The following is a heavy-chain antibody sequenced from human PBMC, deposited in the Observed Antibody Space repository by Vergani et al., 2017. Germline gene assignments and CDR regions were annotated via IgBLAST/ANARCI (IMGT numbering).Heavy chain of an antibody. D-gene: IGHD2-2*02. J-gene: IGHJ4*02. CDR2: IWYDGSNK. Sequence: QVQLVESGGGVVQPGRSLRLSCAASGFIFSSYGMHWVRQAPGKGLEWVAVIWYDGSNKYYADSVKGRFTISGDNSKITLYLQMNSLRAEDTVVYYCARGGAQSRYCSSTICYTVSDDWGQGTLVTVSS. CDR3: ARGGAQSRYCSSTICYTVSDD. V-gene: IGHV3-33*01. CDR1: GFIFSSYG.